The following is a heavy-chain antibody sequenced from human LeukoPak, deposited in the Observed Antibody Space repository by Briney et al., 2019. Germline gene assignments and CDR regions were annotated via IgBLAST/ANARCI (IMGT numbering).Heavy chain of an antibody. D-gene: IGHD2-21*02. Sequence: SETLSLACTVSGGSISSHYWSWIRQPPGKGLEWIGYIYYSGSTNYNPFLKSRVIISVDTPKNQFSLKMYSVTAADTAVYYCARHRVGGDWYFDYWGQGTLVTVSS. CDR3: ARHRVGGDWYFDY. CDR1: GGSISSHY. V-gene: IGHV4-59*11. CDR2: IYYSGST. J-gene: IGHJ4*02.